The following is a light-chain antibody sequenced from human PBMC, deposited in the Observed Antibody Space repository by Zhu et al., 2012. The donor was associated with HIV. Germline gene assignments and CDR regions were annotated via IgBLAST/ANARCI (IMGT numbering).Light chain of an antibody. Sequence: EIVLTQSPGTLSLSPGEGATLSCRASESISSSSLAWYQHKAGQAPRLLIYGTSNRATGIPHRFSGSGSGTDFTLTISRLEPEDFAVYYCQQYGSSPITFGQGTRLEIK. CDR3: QQYGSSPIT. J-gene: IGKJ5*01. V-gene: IGKV3-20*01. CDR2: GTS. CDR1: ESISSSS.